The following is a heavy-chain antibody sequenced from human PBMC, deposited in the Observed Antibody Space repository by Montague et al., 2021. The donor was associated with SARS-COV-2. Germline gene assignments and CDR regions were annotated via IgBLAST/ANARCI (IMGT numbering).Heavy chain of an antibody. CDR1: GGSFSGHY. CDR3: ARGAVRGYGVRLGSFDS. CDR2: INHSGST. D-gene: IGHD2-8*01. V-gene: IGHV4-34*01. Sequence: SETLSLTCAVYGGSFSGHYWNWVRQPPGKGLEWIGEINHSGSTNNNPSLQNRVSVSVDTSKNQFSLKLSSVTVADAAVYYCARGAVRGYGVRLGSFDSWGQGTTVTVSS. J-gene: IGHJ4*02.